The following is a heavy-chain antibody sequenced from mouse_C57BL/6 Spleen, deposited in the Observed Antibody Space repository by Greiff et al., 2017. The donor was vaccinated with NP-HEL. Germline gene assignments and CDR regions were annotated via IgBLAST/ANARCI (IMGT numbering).Heavy chain of an antibody. Sequence: QVQLQQSGAELVRPGSSVKLSCKASGYTFTSYWMHWVKQRPIQGLEWIGNIDPSDSETHYNQKFKDKATLTVDKSSSPAYMQLSSLTSEDSAVYYCARSDYGSSLDYWGQGTTLTVSS. V-gene: IGHV1-52*01. CDR2: IDPSDSET. J-gene: IGHJ2*01. CDR3: ARSDYGSSLDY. CDR1: GYTFTSYW. D-gene: IGHD1-1*01.